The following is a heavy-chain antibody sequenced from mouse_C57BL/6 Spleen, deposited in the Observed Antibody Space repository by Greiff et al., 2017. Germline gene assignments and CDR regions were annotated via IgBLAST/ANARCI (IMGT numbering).Heavy chain of an antibody. V-gene: IGHV5-17*01. Sequence: EVKLVESGGGLVKPGGSLKLSCAASGFTFSDYGMHWVRQAPGKGLEWVGYISSGSSTIYYADTVKGRFTISRDNAKNTLFLQMTSLRAEDTAMYYCATSNWDYFDYWGQGTTLTVSS. J-gene: IGHJ2*01. D-gene: IGHD4-1*01. CDR1: GFTFSDYG. CDR3: ATSNWDYFDY. CDR2: ISSGSSTI.